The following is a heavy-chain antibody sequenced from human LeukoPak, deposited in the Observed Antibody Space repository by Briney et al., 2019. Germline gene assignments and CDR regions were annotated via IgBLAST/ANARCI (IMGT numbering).Heavy chain of an antibody. V-gene: IGHV1-18*01. Sequence: GASVKVSCKASGYTFTSYGISWVRQAPGQGLEWMRWISAYNGNTNYAQKLQGRVTMTTDTSTSTAYMELRSLRSDDTAVYYCARDLIRYCSSTSCSPFDYWGQGTLVTVSS. CDR2: ISAYNGNT. CDR1: GYTFTSYG. J-gene: IGHJ4*02. D-gene: IGHD2-2*01. CDR3: ARDLIRYCSSTSCSPFDY.